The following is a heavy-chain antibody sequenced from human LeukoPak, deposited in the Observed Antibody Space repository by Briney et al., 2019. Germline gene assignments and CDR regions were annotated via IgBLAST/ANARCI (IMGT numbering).Heavy chain of an antibody. J-gene: IGHJ4*02. V-gene: IGHV4-34*01. CDR3: ARDSLGAGTVGATSGY. CDR2: INHSGST. Sequence: PSETLSLTCADYGGSFSGYYWSWIRQPPGKGLEWIGEINHSGSTNYNPSLKSRVTISVDTSKNQFSLKLSSVTAADTAVYYCARDSLGAGTVGATSGYWGQGTLVTVSS. D-gene: IGHD1-26*01. CDR1: GGSFSGYY.